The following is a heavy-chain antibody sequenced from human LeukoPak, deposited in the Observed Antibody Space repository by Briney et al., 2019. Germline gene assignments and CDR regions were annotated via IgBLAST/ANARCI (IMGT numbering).Heavy chain of an antibody. V-gene: IGHV3-74*01. Sequence: GGSLRLSCAPSGLNIGSYWMNWVRQGPGKGLVWVARISSDGKSISYADSVKGRFTISRDNSKNTLYLQMDSLRAEDTAVYYCASASSESYYWALDYWGQGTLVTVSS. CDR1: GLNIGSYW. J-gene: IGHJ4*02. CDR3: ASASSESYYWALDY. CDR2: ISSDGKSI. D-gene: IGHD3-10*01.